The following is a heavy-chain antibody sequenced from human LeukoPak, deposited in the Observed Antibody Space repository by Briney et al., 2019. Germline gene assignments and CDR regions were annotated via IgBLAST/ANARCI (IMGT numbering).Heavy chain of an antibody. Sequence: GGSLRLSCAASGFTFSAYHINWVRQAPGKGLEWISYISTTGTAIHYADSVKGRFAISRDNAKSSLYLQMNSLRDEDTAVYYCARVWQDYSGVDYWGQGTLVTVSS. V-gene: IGHV3-48*02. CDR3: ARVWQDYSGVDY. D-gene: IGHD2-21*01. J-gene: IGHJ4*02. CDR2: ISTTGTAI. CDR1: GFTFSAYH.